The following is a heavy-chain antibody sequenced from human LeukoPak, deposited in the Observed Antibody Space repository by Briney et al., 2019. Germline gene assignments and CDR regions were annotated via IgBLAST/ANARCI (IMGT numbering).Heavy chain of an antibody. D-gene: IGHD2-2*01. J-gene: IGHJ4*02. CDR2: IIPEFGTE. V-gene: IGHV1-69*13. CDR1: GGTFSNYA. Sequence: SVKVSCKASGGTFSNYAINWVRQAPGQGLEWMGGIIPEFGTENYAQKFQGRVTITADESTNTAYMELCRPRSADTAVYYCARGVIVVPTAVLTLWGQGTLVTVSS. CDR3: ARGVIVVPTAVLTL.